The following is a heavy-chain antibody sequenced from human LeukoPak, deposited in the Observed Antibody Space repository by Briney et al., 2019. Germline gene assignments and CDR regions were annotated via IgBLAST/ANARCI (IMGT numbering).Heavy chain of an antibody. Sequence: GGSLRLSCAASGFTFSSYAMSWVRQAPGKGLEWVSAISGSGGSTYYADSVKGRFTISRDNSKNTLYLQMNSLRAEDTAVYYCAKAPLADYYDSSGYLYYLDYWGQGTLVTVSS. V-gene: IGHV3-23*01. D-gene: IGHD3-22*01. CDR1: GFTFSSYA. J-gene: IGHJ4*02. CDR2: ISGSGGST. CDR3: AKAPLADYYDSSGYLYYLDY.